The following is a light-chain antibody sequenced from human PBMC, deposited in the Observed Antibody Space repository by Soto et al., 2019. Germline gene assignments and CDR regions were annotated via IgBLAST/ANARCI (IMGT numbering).Light chain of an antibody. CDR3: QQRSNSWT. Sequence: EIVLTQSPATLSLSPGERATISCRASQRVSSYLAWYQQKPGQAPRLLIYDASNMATVIPARFSGSGSGTDFTLTISSLEPEDFAGYYCQQRSNSWTFGQGTKVEIK. V-gene: IGKV3-11*01. CDR1: QRVSSY. CDR2: DAS. J-gene: IGKJ1*01.